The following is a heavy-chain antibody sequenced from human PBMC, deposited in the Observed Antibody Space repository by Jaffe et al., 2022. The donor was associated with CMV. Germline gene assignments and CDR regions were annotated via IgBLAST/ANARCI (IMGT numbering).Heavy chain of an antibody. CDR1: GFTFSSYW. J-gene: IGHJ4*02. CDR2: IKQDGSEK. Sequence: EVQLVESGGGLVQPGGSLRLSCAASGFTFSSYWMSWVRQAPGKGLEWVANIKQDGSEKYYVDSVKGRFTISRDNAKNSLYLQMNSLRAEDTAVYYCARDSRSGWHGGVTYWGQGTLVTVSS. CDR3: ARDSRSGWHGGVTY. D-gene: IGHD6-19*01. V-gene: IGHV3-7*01.